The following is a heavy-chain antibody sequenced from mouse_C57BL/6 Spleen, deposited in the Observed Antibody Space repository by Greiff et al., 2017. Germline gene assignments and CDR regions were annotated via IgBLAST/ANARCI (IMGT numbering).Heavy chain of an antibody. Sequence: QVQLQQPGAELVMPGASVKLSCKASGYTFTSYWMHWVKQRPGQGLEWIGEIDPSDSYTNYNQKFKGKSTLTVDKSSSTAYMQLSSLTSEDSAVYYWARRVYYGNYGFDYWGQGTTLTVSS. D-gene: IGHD2-1*01. CDR1: GYTFTSYW. V-gene: IGHV1-69*01. CDR3: ARRVYYGNYGFDY. CDR2: IDPSDSYT. J-gene: IGHJ2*01.